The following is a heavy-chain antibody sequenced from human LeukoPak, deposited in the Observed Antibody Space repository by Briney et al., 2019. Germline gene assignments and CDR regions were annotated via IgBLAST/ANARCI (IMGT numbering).Heavy chain of an antibody. CDR1: GFTFSSYW. V-gene: IGHV3-74*01. D-gene: IGHD3-3*01. Sequence: GGSLRLSCAASGFTFSSYWMHWVRQAPGKGLVWVSRINSDGSSTSYADAVKGRFTISRDNSKNTLYLQMNSLRAEDTAVYYCAKDTGYDFWSGYPKYWGQGTLVTVSS. CDR2: INSDGSST. CDR3: AKDTGYDFWSGYPKY. J-gene: IGHJ4*02.